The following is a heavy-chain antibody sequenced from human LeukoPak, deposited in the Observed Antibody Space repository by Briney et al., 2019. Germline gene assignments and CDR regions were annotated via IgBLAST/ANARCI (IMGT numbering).Heavy chain of an antibody. Sequence: SETLSLTCTVSGGSISSSHYYWGWIRQSPGKGLEWVGSIYYSGTTYYNPSLESRVTISDDTSKNRLSLILTSLTAADTAVYYCARQSLDYYYYYIDVWGEGTTAIVSS. CDR2: IYYSGTT. CDR1: GGSISSSHYY. J-gene: IGHJ6*03. CDR3: ARQSLDYYYYYIDV. V-gene: IGHV4-39*01.